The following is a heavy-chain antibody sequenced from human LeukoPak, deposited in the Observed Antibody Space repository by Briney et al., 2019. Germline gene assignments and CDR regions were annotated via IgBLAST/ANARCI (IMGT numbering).Heavy chain of an antibody. V-gene: IGHV3-7*01. Sequence: GGSLRLSCAASGFTFSSYWMSWVRQSPGKGLEWVTNINEDGSEKYYVDSVKGRFTISRDNAKNSLYLQMNSLRAEDTPVYYCARRRGNWNFDYWGQGTLVTVSS. J-gene: IGHJ4*02. CDR2: INEDGSEK. CDR3: ARRRGNWNFDY. CDR1: GFTFSSYW. D-gene: IGHD1-20*01.